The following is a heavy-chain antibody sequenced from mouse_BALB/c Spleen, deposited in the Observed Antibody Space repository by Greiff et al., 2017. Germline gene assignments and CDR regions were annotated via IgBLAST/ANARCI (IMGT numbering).Heavy chain of an antibody. V-gene: IGHV1S22*01. Sequence: LQQPGSELVRPGASLKLSCKASGYTFTSYWMHWVKQRHGQGLEWIGKIYHGSGSTNYDEKFKSKGTLTVDTSTSTAYMHLSSLTSEDSAVYYCIGGNFDYWGQGTTLTVSS. J-gene: IGHJ2*01. CDR1: GYTFTSYW. CDR2: IYHGSGST. CDR3: IGGNFDY.